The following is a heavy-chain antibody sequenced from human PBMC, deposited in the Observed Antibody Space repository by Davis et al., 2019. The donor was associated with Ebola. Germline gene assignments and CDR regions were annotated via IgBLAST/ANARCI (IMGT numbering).Heavy chain of an antibody. CDR3: ARDSEGDYNMDV. Sequence: SVKVSCKASGFTFTSSAMQWVRQARGQRLEWIGWIVVGSGNTNYAQKFQERVTITRDMSTTTAYMELSSLRSEDTAVYYCARDSEGDYNMDVWGQGTTVTVSS. V-gene: IGHV1-58*02. J-gene: IGHJ6*02. CDR1: GFTFTSSA. CDR2: IVVGSGNT.